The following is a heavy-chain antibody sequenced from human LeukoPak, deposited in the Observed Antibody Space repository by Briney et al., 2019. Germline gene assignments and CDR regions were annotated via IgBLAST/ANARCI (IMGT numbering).Heavy chain of an antibody. J-gene: IGHJ6*03. V-gene: IGHV4-59*01. CDR2: IYYSGST. CDR1: GGSFSSYY. Sequence: SETLSLTCTVSGGSFSSYYWSWIRQPPGKGLEWIGYIYYSGSTNYNPSLKSRVTISVDTSKNQFSLKLSSVTAADAAVYYCARVLGVGYYYDMDVWGKGTTVTVSS. D-gene: IGHD7-27*01. CDR3: ARVLGVGYYYDMDV.